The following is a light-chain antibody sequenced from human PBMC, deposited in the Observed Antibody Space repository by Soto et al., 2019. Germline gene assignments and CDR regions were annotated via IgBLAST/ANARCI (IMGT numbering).Light chain of an antibody. V-gene: IGLV2-14*01. CDR3: SSHTSSGTYV. CDR1: STDVGSSNY. J-gene: IGLJ1*01. CDR2: DVN. Sequence: QSALTQPASVSGSPGQSIAISCTGTSTDVGSSNYVSWYQQHPGKAPKLMIFDVNNRPSGVSGRFSGSKSGNTASLTISGLQAEDEADYYCSSHTSSGTYVFGTGTQLTVL.